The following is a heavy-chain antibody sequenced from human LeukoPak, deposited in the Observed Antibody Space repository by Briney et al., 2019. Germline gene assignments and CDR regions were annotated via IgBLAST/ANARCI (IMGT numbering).Heavy chain of an antibody. D-gene: IGHD2-15*01. CDR1: GGTFSSYA. J-gene: IGHJ6*02. V-gene: IGHV1-69*04. CDR3: ARDLGYCSGGSCYYYYGMDV. Sequence: SVKVSCKASGGTFSSYAISWVRQAPGQGLGWMGRIIPILGKANYAQKFQGRVTITADKSTSTAYMELSSLRSEDTAVYYCARDLGYCSGGSCYYYYGMDVWGQGTTVTVSS. CDR2: IIPILGKA.